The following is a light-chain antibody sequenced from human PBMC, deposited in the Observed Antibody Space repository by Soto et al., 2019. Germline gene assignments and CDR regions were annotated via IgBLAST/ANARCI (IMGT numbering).Light chain of an antibody. CDR1: QSVSSY. Sequence: EIVVTQSPATLSLSPGERATLSCRASQSVSSYFAWYQQKPGQAPRLLIYDASNRATAIPARFSGSGSGTDFALTISSLEPEDFAVYYCQQRSNWQGATFGGGTKVEVK. V-gene: IGKV3-11*01. CDR2: DAS. J-gene: IGKJ4*01. CDR3: QQRSNWQGAT.